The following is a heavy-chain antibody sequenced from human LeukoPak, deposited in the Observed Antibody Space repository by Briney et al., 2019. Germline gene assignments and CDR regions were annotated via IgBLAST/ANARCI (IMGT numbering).Heavy chain of an antibody. D-gene: IGHD2-8*01. Sequence: PGGSLRLSCSASGFTFSAYAMYWVRQAPGKGLEYVSGISNNGGSSFYADSVKGRFTISRDNSKNTLYLQMSSLRAEDTAVYYCAKVGLAPYAFDYWGQGTLVTVSS. J-gene: IGHJ4*02. V-gene: IGHV3-64D*09. CDR1: GFTFSAYA. CDR2: ISNNGGSS. CDR3: AKVGLAPYAFDY.